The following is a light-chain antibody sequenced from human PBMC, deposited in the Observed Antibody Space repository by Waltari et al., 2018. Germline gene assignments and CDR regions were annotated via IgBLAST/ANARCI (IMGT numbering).Light chain of an antibody. V-gene: IGKV4-1*01. CDR3: QQYLSSPPT. CDR1: QTVLHSSSNKNY. CDR2: WAS. J-gene: IGKJ4*01. Sequence: DIVLTQSPDSLAVSLGERATTTCKPSQTVLHSSSNKNYLAWYQQKPGQPPKLLIYWASTRESGVPDRFSGSGSGTDFTLTITSLQTEDAAVYHCQQYLSSPPTFGGGTKVEIK.